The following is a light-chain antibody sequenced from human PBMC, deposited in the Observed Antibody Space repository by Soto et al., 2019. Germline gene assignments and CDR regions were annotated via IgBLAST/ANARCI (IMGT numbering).Light chain of an antibody. V-gene: IGKV3-15*01. Sequence: EIVMTQSPATLSVSPGERDTLSCRASQPVSSNLAWYQQKPGQAPRLLIHGASTRATGVPARFSGSGSGTEFTLTITSLQSEDFAVYYCQQYHNWPPQYTFGQGTKLQIK. CDR2: GAS. CDR3: QQYHNWPPQYT. J-gene: IGKJ2*01. CDR1: QPVSSN.